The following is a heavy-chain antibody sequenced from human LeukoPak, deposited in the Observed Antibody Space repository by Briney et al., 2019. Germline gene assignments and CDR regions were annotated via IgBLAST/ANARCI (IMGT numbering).Heavy chain of an antibody. D-gene: IGHD6-13*01. CDR3: ARDVGAAALDY. V-gene: IGHV3-21*01. CDR2: ISSSSYI. J-gene: IGHJ4*02. CDR1: GFTFSSYS. Sequence: GGSLRLSCAASGFTFSSYSMTWVRQAPGKGREWVSSISSSSYIYYADSVKGRFTISRDNAKNSLYLQMNSLRAEDTAVYYCARDVGAAALDYWGQGTLVTVSS.